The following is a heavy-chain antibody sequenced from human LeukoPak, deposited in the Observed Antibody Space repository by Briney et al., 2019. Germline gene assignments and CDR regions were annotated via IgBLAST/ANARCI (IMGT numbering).Heavy chain of an antibody. D-gene: IGHD2-15*01. Sequence: GGSLRLSRAASGFTFSSYDMHWVRQAPGKGLEWVAVVSYDGSSKYYADAVKGRFTISRDNSKDTVYLQMNSLRAEDTAVYHCAKEDCSGGACYSLDYWGQGTLMTVSS. V-gene: IGHV3-30*18. CDR1: GFTFSSYD. CDR3: AKEDCSGGACYSLDY. J-gene: IGHJ4*02. CDR2: VSYDGSSK.